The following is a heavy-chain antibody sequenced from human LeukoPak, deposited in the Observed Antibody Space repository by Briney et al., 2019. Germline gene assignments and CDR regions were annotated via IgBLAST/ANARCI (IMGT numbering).Heavy chain of an antibody. V-gene: IGHV4-34*01. CDR2: INHSGST. CDR3: ARESKLRYFGPGGMDV. D-gene: IGHD3-9*01. Sequence: TPSETLSLTCAVYGGSFSGYYWSWIRQPPGKGLEWIGEINHSGSTNYNPSLKSRVTISVDTSKNQFFLKLSSVTAADTAVYYCARESKLRYFGPGGMDVWGQGTTVTVSS. J-gene: IGHJ6*02. CDR1: GGSFSGYY.